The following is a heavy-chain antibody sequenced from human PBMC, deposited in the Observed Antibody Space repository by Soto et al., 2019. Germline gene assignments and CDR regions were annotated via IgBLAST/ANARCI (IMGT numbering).Heavy chain of an antibody. D-gene: IGHD6-6*01. CDR2: ISYDGSNK. Sequence: QVQLVESGGGVVQPGRSLRLSCAASGFTFSSYGMHWVRQAPGKGLEWVAVISYDGSNKYYADSVKGRFTISRDNSKNPLYLQMNSLRAEDTAVYYCAQKGKLGYGMDVWGQGTTVTVSS. CDR3: AQKGKLGYGMDV. V-gene: IGHV3-30*18. CDR1: GFTFSSYG. J-gene: IGHJ6*02.